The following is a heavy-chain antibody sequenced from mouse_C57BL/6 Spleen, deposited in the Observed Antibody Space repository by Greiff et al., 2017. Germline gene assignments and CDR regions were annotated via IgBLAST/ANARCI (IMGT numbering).Heavy chain of an antibody. CDR2: INPGSGGT. V-gene: IGHV1-54*01. CDR3: ARGEDLYYGDY. Sequence: VQLQQSGAELVRPGTSVKVSCKASGYAFTNYLIEWVKQRPGQGLEWIGVINPGSGGTNYNEKFKGKATLTADKSSSTAYMQLSSLTSEDSAVYFCARGEDLYYGDYWGQGTTLTVSS. J-gene: IGHJ2*01. D-gene: IGHD2-1*01. CDR1: GYAFTNYL.